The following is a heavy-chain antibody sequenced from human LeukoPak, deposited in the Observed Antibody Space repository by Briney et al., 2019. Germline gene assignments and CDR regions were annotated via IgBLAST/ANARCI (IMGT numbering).Heavy chain of an antibody. V-gene: IGHV1-8*01. J-gene: IGHJ4*02. Sequence: RASVKVSCRASGYTFTSYDVNWVRQATGQGLEWMGWMNPNSGNTGYAQKFQGRVTMTRNTSISTAYMELSSLRSEDTAVYYCARGGDSSGYYLDYWGQGTLVTVSS. D-gene: IGHD3-22*01. CDR1: GYTFTSYD. CDR2: MNPNSGNT. CDR3: ARGGDSSGYYLDY.